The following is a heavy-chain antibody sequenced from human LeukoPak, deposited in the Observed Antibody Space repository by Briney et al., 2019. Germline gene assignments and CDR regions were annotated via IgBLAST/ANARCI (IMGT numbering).Heavy chain of an antibody. CDR1: GGTFSSYA. Sequence: SVKVSCKASGGTFSSYAISWVRQAPGQGLEWMGGIIPIFGTANYAQKFQGRVTITTDESTSTAYMELSSLRSEDTAVYYCARGTPRDGYNSRAAAFDIWGQGTMVTVSS. CDR2: IIPIFGTA. V-gene: IGHV1-69*05. D-gene: IGHD5-24*01. J-gene: IGHJ3*02. CDR3: ARGTPRDGYNSRAAAFDI.